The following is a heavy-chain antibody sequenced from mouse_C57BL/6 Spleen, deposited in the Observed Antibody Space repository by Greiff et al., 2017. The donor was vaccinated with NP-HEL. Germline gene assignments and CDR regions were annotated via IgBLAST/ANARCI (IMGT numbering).Heavy chain of an antibody. Sequence: EVQVVESGGGLVKPGGSLKLSCAASGFTFSDYGMHWVRQAPEKGLEWVAYISSGSSTIYYADTVKGRFTISRDNAKNTLFLQMTSLRSEDTAMYYCARGDSAGYGRAWFAYWGQGTLVTVSA. CDR2: ISSGSSTI. J-gene: IGHJ3*01. D-gene: IGHD3-2*02. CDR1: GFTFSDYG. V-gene: IGHV5-17*01. CDR3: ARGDSAGYGRAWFAY.